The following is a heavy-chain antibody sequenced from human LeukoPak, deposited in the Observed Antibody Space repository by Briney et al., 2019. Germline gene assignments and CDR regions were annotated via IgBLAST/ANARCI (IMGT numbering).Heavy chain of an antibody. Sequence: SETLSLTCTVSGGSISSYYWSWIRQPPGKGLEWIGYIYYSGSTNYNPSLKSRVTISVDTSKNQFSLKLSSVTAADTAVYYCARAGGDSSSYYYYYYMDVWGTGTTVTVSS. CDR3: ARAGGDSSSYYYYYYMDV. J-gene: IGHJ6*03. CDR2: IYYSGST. D-gene: IGHD6-6*01. V-gene: IGHV4-59*01. CDR1: GGSISSYY.